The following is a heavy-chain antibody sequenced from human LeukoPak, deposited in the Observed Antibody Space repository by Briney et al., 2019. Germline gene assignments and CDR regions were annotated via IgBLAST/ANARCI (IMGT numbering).Heavy chain of an antibody. CDR2: IYYSGST. J-gene: IGHJ5*02. V-gene: IGHV4-31*03. Sequence: PSETLSLTCTVSGGSISSGGYYWSWIRQHPGKGLEWIGYIYYSGSTYYNPSLKSRVTISVDTSKNQFSLKLSSVTAADTAVYYCARLISYIYPTWFDPWGQGTLVTVSS. CDR1: GGSISSGGYY. D-gene: IGHD1-26*01. CDR3: ARLISYIYPTWFDP.